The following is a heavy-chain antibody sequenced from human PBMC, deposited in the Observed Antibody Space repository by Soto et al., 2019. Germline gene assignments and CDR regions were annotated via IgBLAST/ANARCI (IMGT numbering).Heavy chain of an antibody. J-gene: IGHJ3*02. V-gene: IGHV4-31*03. CDR3: ARNWAKGDYVGAFDI. CDR1: GGSISSGGYY. D-gene: IGHD4-17*01. CDR2: IYYSGST. Sequence: SETLSLTCTVSGGSISSGGYYWSWIRQHPGKGLEWIGYIYYSGSTYYNPSLKSRVTISVDTSKNQFSLKLSSVTAADTAVYYCARNWAKGDYVGAFDIWGQGTMVTVSS.